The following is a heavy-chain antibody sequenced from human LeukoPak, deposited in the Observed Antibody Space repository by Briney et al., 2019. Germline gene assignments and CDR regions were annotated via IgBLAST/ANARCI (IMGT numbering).Heavy chain of an antibody. V-gene: IGHV4-4*07. J-gene: IGHJ4*02. D-gene: IGHD3-22*01. CDR3: ARDRLQYDSSVVFDI. CDR2: IYTSGST. Sequence: PSETLSLTCTVSGGSISSYYWSWIRQPAGKGLEWIGRIYTSGSTNYNPSLKSRVTMSVDTSKNQFSLKLSSVTAADTAVYYCARDRLQYDSSVVFDIWGQGTLVTVSS. CDR1: GGSISSYY.